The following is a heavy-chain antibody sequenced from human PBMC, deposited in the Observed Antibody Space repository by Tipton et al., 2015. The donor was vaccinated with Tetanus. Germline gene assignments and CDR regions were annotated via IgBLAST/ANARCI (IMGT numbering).Heavy chain of an antibody. D-gene: IGHD3-10*01. J-gene: IGHJ4*02. V-gene: IGHV4-34*01. CDR1: GGSFSGYY. Sequence: TLSLTCAVYGGSFSGYYWSWIRQPPGKGLEWIGEINHSGSTNYNPSLKSRVTISVDTSKNQFSLKLSSVTAADTAVYYCARELTLGSGSYYGVVYWGQGTLVTVSS. CDR2: INHSGST. CDR3: ARELTLGSGSYYGVVY.